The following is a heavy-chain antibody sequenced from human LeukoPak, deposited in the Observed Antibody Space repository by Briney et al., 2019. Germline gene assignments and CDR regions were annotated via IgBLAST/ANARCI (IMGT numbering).Heavy chain of an antibody. Sequence: SETLSPTCTVSGDSITNYYWSWIRQPPGKGLEWIGYIYYSGSTKYNPSLKSRVTISVDTPKNQFSLKLSSVTAEDTAVYYCARDIMTYYGMDVWGQGTTVTVSS. CDR1: GDSITNYY. D-gene: IGHD3-16*01. J-gene: IGHJ6*02. V-gene: IGHV4-59*12. CDR2: IYYSGST. CDR3: ARDIMTYYGMDV.